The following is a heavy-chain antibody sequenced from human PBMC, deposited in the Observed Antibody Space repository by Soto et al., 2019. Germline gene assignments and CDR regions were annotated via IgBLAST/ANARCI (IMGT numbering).Heavy chain of an antibody. D-gene: IGHD6-19*01. CDR1: GFTFSSYG. CDR2: ISYDGSNK. Sequence: PGGSLRLSCAASGFTFSSYGMHWVRQAPGKGLEWVAVISYDGSNKYYADSVKGRFTISRDNSKNTLYLQMNSLRAEDTAVYYCEIYSSGSYPIDYWGQETLVTVS. CDR3: EIYSSGSYPIDY. J-gene: IGHJ4*02. V-gene: IGHV3-30*03.